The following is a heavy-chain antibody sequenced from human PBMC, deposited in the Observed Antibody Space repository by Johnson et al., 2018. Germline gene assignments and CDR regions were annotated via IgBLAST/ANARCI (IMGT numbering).Heavy chain of an antibody. D-gene: IGHD6-19*01. CDR1: GGSISSYY. CDR2: IYYSGSP. CDR3: ARDTLARYSSGWSGYYYYGMDV. V-gene: IGHV4-59*01. Sequence: QVQLQESGPGLVKPSETLSLTCTVSGGSISSYYWSWIRQPPGKGLEWTGYIYYSGSPNYNPPLKSRVTLAVDTSKNPFSLKLSTVPAAATAVYSGARDTLARYSSGWSGYYYYGMDVWGQGTTVTVSS. J-gene: IGHJ6*02.